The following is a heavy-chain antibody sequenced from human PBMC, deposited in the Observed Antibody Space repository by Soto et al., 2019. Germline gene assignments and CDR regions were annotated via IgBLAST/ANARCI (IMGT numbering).Heavy chain of an antibody. CDR1: GGTFSSYT. CDR2: IIPILGIA. D-gene: IGHD5-12*01. J-gene: IGHJ4*02. V-gene: IGHV1-69*02. Sequence: SVKVSCKASGGTFSSYTISWVRQAPGQGLEWMGRIIPILGIANYAQKFQGRVTITADKSTSTAYMELSSLSSEDTAVYYCARTSYSGYDYFDYWGQGTLVTVSS. CDR3: ARTSYSGYDYFDY.